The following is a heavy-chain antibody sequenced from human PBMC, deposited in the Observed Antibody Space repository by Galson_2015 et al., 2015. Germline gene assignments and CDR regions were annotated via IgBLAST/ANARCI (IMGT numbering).Heavy chain of an antibody. CDR2: MNTSNGNT. CDR3: ARGGYYSYYMDV. V-gene: IGHV1-3*04. CDR1: GYTFTTYA. Sequence: SVKVSCKASGYTFTTYAMHWVRQAPGQRLEWMGWMNTSNGNTKYSEKVQGGVTISRDTSASTAYMELSSLRSEDTAVYYCARGGYYSYYMDVWGTGTTVTVSS. J-gene: IGHJ6*03.